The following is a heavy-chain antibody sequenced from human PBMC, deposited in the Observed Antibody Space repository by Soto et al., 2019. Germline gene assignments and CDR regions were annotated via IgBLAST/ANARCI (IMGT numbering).Heavy chain of an antibody. J-gene: IGHJ5*02. CDR3: ARGVGSGSYYNQYNWFDP. CDR1: GYTFTNYG. CDR2: INVYNGNT. Sequence: ASGKVSCKASGYTFTNYGISWVRQAPGQGLEWMGWINVYNGNTKYAQKVQGRVTMTTDTSTSTAYMELRSLRSDDTAVYYCARGVGSGSYYNQYNWFDPWGQGTLVPVSS. D-gene: IGHD3-10*01. V-gene: IGHV1-18*01.